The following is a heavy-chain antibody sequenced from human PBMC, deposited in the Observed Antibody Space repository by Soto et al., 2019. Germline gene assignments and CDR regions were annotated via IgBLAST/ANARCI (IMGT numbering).Heavy chain of an antibody. CDR1: GFTFSSYS. J-gene: IGHJ6*02. D-gene: IGHD3-22*01. Sequence: GGSLRLSCAASGFTFSSYSMNWVRQAPGKGLEWVSYISSSSSTIYYADSVKGRFNISRDNAKNSLYLQMNSLRDEDAAVYYCARDQNYDSSGYYYYYYGMDDWGQGTTVTVSS. CDR3: ARDQNYDSSGYYYYYYGMDD. V-gene: IGHV3-48*02. CDR2: ISSSSSTI.